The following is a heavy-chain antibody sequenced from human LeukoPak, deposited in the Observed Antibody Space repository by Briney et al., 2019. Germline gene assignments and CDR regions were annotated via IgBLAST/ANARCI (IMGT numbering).Heavy chain of an antibody. J-gene: IGHJ4*02. CDR2: IYYLGTT. CDR1: GDSISRTSYY. CDR3: ARDRLATVTALDS. V-gene: IGHV4-39*02. Sequence: SETLSLTCTVSGDSISRTSYYWGWIRQPPGKGLEWIGNIYYLGTTYYNPSLKSRVTISVDTPKNQFSLKLNSVTAADTAVYYCARDRLATVTALDSWGQGTLVTVSS. D-gene: IGHD4-17*01.